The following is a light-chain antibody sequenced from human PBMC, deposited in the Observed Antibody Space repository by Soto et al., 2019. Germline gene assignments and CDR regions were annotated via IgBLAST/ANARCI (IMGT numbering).Light chain of an antibody. CDR1: QSFSSRY. J-gene: IGKJ2*01. Sequence: IVLTQSPGTLSLFPGDTTTLSCRASQSFSSRYLAWYQQKSGQPPRLLIYGASNRATGIPDRFSGSTSGTDFTLTINRLEPEDFAVYYCQQCGPPSGTFGQGTKLEIK. CDR2: GAS. CDR3: QQCGPPSGT. V-gene: IGKV3-20*01.